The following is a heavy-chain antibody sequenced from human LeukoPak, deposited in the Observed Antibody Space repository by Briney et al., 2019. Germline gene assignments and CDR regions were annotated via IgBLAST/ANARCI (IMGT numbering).Heavy chain of an antibody. D-gene: IGHD3-10*01. V-gene: IGHV1-2*02. CDR1: GYTFTGSY. CDR3: ARGPRGNPYFDY. Sequence: ASVNVSRQASGYTFTGSYLIWVRQAPGQGLEWMGWINPNSGATNFAQKFQGRVTMTRDTSTSTVYMELSSLRSEDTAVYYCARGPRGNPYFDYWGQGTLVTVPS. CDR2: INPNSGAT. J-gene: IGHJ4*02.